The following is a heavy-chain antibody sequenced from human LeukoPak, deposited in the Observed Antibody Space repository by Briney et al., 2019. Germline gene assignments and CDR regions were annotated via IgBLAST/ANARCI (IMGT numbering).Heavy chain of an antibody. V-gene: IGHV3-21*01. CDR3: AKDSSGLGY. CDR2: IRFTGSYI. J-gene: IGHJ4*02. Sequence: GGSLRLSCAASGFTFTSYSMNWVRQAPGRGLEWVSSIRFTGSYIYYADSVKGRFTISRDNSKNTLYLQMNSLRAEDTAVYYCAKDSSGLGYWGQGTLVTVSS. CDR1: GFTFTSYS. D-gene: IGHD6-19*01.